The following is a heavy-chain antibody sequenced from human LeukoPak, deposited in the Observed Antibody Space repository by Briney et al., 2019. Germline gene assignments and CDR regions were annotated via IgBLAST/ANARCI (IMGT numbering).Heavy chain of an antibody. CDR2: IYSGGST. CDR3: ARDRRCSSTSCYDY. Sequence: GRSLRLSCAASGFTVSSNYMSWVRQAPGKGLEWVSVIYSGGSTYYADSVKGRFTISRDNSRNTLYLQMNSLRAEDTAVYYCARDRRCSSTSCYDYWGQGTLVTVSS. D-gene: IGHD2-2*01. V-gene: IGHV3-66*02. J-gene: IGHJ4*02. CDR1: GFTVSSNY.